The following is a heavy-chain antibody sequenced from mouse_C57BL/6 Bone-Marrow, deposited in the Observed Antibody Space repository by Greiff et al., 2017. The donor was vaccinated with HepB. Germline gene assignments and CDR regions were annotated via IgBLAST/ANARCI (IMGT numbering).Heavy chain of an antibody. J-gene: IGHJ4*01. D-gene: IGHD2-2*01. Sequence: VQLQQSGAELVRPGASVKLSCKASGYTFTDYYINWVQQRPGQGLEWIARIYPGSGNTYYNEKFKGMATLTAENSSSTAYMQLSSLTSEDSAVYFCARGGCYGYDVDYAMDYWGQGTSVTVSS. CDR1: GYTFTDYY. CDR3: ARGGCYGYDVDYAMDY. V-gene: IGHV1-76*01. CDR2: IYPGSGNT.